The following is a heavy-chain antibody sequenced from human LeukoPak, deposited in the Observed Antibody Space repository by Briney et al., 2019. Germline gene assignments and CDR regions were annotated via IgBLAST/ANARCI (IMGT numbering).Heavy chain of an antibody. CDR2: IYANGNT. Sequence: GGSLRLSCAASGITVSSNYMSWVRQAPGKGLEWVSIIYANGNTYYADSVKGRFTISRDNSKNTLSLQMNSLRAEDTAVYYCARDSQKESHDYWGQGTLVTVSS. D-gene: IGHD2/OR15-2a*01. CDR1: GITVSSNY. J-gene: IGHJ4*02. CDR3: ARDSQKESHDY. V-gene: IGHV3-66*01.